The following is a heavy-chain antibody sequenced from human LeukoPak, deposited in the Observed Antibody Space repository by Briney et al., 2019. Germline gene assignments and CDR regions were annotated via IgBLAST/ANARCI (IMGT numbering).Heavy chain of an antibody. CDR2: INPSGGST. V-gene: IGHV1-46*01. CDR3: ARDGLRFLEWFAAGYYYYMDV. Sequence: ASVKVSCKASGYTFTSYYMHWVRQAPGQGLGWMGIINPSGGSTSYAQKFQGRVTMTRDTSTSTVYMELSSLRSEDTAVYYCARDGLRFLEWFAAGYYYYMDVWGKGTTVTVSS. J-gene: IGHJ6*03. CDR1: GYTFTSYY. D-gene: IGHD3-3*01.